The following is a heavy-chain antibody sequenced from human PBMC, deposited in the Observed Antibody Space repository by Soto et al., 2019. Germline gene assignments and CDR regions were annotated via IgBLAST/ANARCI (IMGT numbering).Heavy chain of an antibody. V-gene: IGHV3-23*01. J-gene: IGHJ4*02. CDR1: VFTFSSYA. CDR2: ISGSGGST. CDR3: AKGGKLLRPGY. D-gene: IGHD2-15*01. Sequence: GWSLRLSCASSVFTFSSYAMSWVRQAPGKGLEWVSAISGSGGSTYYADSVKGRFTISRDNSKNTLYLQMNSLRAEDTAVYYCAKGGKLLRPGYWGQGTLVTVSS.